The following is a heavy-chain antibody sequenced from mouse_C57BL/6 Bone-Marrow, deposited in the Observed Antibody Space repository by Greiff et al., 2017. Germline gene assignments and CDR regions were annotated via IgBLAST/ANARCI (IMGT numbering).Heavy chain of an antibody. CDR1: GFTFSDYG. V-gene: IGHV5-17*01. Sequence: EVKLVESGGGLVKPGGSLKLSCAASGFTFSDYGMHWVRQAPEKGLEWVAYISSGSSTIYYADTVKGRFTISRDNAKNTLFLQMTSLRSEDTAMYYCATLAYYDYDGYFDDWGQGTTLTVSS. CDR2: ISSGSSTI. D-gene: IGHD2-4*01. CDR3: ATLAYYDYDGYFDD. J-gene: IGHJ2*01.